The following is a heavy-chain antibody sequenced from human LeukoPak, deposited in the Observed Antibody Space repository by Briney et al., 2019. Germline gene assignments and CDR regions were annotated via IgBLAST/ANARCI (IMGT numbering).Heavy chain of an antibody. J-gene: IGHJ4*02. Sequence: GGSLRLSCATSGFTFVDYGLSWVRRAPGKGLEWLCAINYNGAITDYADSVKGRFSISRDNAKNSLYLQMNSLRAEDTAMYYCARSPSFRGVGNWGQGTLVTVSS. CDR3: ARSPSFRGVGN. CDR1: GFTFVDYG. CDR2: INYNGAIT. D-gene: IGHD3-16*01. V-gene: IGHV3-20*04.